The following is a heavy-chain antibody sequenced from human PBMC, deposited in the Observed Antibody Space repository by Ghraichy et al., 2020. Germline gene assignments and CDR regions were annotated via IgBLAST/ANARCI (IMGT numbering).Heavy chain of an antibody. CDR3: TNDPQD. V-gene: IGHV3-15*01. D-gene: IGHD3-3*01. CDR1: GFTFEDKW. J-gene: IGHJ4*02. CDR2: IKSKKDGGTI. Sequence: GGSLRLSCTVSGFTFEDKWMSWVRQAPGKGLEWIARIKSKKDGGTIDYSAPVRGRFTISRDDFRNTLYLQMNSLRIDDTGMYYCTNDPQDWGQGTAVIVSS.